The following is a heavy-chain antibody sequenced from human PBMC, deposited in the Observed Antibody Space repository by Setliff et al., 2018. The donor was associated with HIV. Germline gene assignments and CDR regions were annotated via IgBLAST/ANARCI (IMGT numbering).Heavy chain of an antibody. D-gene: IGHD2-2*01. Sequence: LSLTCTVSGDSLISSRNFWGWIRQPPGKGLEWIGEINHSGSTNYNPSLKSRVTISLDTSKNQFSLRLISVTAADTAVYYCAKVAVTGYCSTTSCQNWFDPWGQGTLVTVSS. CDR1: GDSLISSRNF. V-gene: IGHV4-39*07. J-gene: IGHJ5*02. CDR2: INHSGST. CDR3: AKVAVTGYCSTTSCQNWFDP.